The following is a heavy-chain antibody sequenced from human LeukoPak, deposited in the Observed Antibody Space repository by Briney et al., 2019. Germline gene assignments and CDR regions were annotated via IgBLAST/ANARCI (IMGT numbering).Heavy chain of an antibody. V-gene: IGHV3-7*01. Sequence: GGSLRLSCAASGFTFSHYWMAWVRQAPGKGLEWVANVKQDESSKFYADSVKGRFTISRDNAKNSLYLQMNGLRVEDTALYYCVRDYDGDLDYWGQETLVTVSS. CDR3: VRDYDGDLDY. CDR2: VKQDESSK. J-gene: IGHJ4*02. CDR1: GFTFSHYW. D-gene: IGHD4-23*01.